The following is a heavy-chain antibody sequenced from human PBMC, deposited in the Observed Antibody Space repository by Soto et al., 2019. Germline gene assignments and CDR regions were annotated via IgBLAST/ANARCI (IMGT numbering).Heavy chain of an antibody. CDR2: SIPIFGTA. CDR1: GGTFSSYA. Sequence: ASVKISCKASGGTFSSYAISWVRQAPGQGLEWMGGSIPIFGTANYAQKFQGRVTITADESTSTAYMELSSLRSEDTAVYYCAYPAGTYYYYGMDVWGQGTKVTVSS. V-gene: IGHV1-69*13. D-gene: IGHD6-19*01. CDR3: AYPAGTYYYYGMDV. J-gene: IGHJ6*02.